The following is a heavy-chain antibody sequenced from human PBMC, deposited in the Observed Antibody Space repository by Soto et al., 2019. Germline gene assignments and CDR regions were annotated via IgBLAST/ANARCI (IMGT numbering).Heavy chain of an antibody. Sequence: ASVKVSCKASGFTFTSSAVQWVRQARGQRLEWIGWIVVGSGNTNYAQKFQERVTITRDMSTSTAYMELSSLRSEDTAVYYCAADPRHYYFWSGYPAGSDFWGQGTLVTRS. CDR1: GFTFTSSA. D-gene: IGHD3-3*01. J-gene: IGHJ4*02. V-gene: IGHV1-58*01. CDR2: IVVGSGNT. CDR3: AADPRHYYFWSGYPAGSDF.